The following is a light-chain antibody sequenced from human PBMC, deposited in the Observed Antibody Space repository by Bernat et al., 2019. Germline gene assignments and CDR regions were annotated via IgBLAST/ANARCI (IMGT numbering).Light chain of an antibody. CDR2: YDS. V-gene: IGLV3-21*04. CDR1: NIGSKS. J-gene: IGLJ3*02. Sequence: SYVLTQPPSVSVAPGKTARITCGGNNIGSKSVHWYQQKPGQAPVLVIYYDSDRPSGIPERFSGSHSGNTATLTISRVEAGDEADYYCQVWDSSSDHHGVFGGGTKLTVL. CDR3: QVWDSSSDHHGV.